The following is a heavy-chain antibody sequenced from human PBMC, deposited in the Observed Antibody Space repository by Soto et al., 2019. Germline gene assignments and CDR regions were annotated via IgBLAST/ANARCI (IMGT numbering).Heavy chain of an antibody. Sequence: YIHWVRQAPGQGLEWMGWINPNSGGTKYAPKFQGGVTMTRDTSITTAYMELSRLRSGDTAVYYCAREPATAKPEGVDFWGQGTLVTVSS. V-gene: IGHV1-2*02. J-gene: IGHJ4*02. CDR3: AREPATAKPEGVDF. CDR1: Y. D-gene: IGHD1-1*01. CDR2: INPNSGGT.